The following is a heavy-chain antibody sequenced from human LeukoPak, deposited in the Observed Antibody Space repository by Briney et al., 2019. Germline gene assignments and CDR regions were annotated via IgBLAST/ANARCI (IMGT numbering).Heavy chain of an antibody. Sequence: SQTLSLTCAISGDSVSINSVAYNWIRQSPSRGLEWLGRTYYRSKWNYEYAVCVRSRITVNLDTSKNQFSLQLNSVPPDDTAVYYCARAVIGTTRYFESWGQGTLVTVSS. D-gene: IGHD1-1*01. CDR1: GDSVSINSVA. J-gene: IGHJ4*02. CDR3: ARAVIGTTRYFES. V-gene: IGHV6-1*01. CDR2: TYYRSKWNY.